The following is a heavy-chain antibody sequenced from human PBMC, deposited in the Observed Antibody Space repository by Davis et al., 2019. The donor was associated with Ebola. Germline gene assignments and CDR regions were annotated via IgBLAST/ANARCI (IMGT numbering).Heavy chain of an antibody. V-gene: IGHV4-4*07. J-gene: IGHJ3*02. D-gene: IGHD5-18*01. Sequence: PSETLSLTCTVSGGSISSYYWSWIRQPAGKGLEWIGRIYTSGSTNYNPSLKSRVTMSVDTSKNQFSLKLSSVTAADTAVYYCASTASPLYSYQSWWRQSDAFDIWGQGTMVTVSS. CDR1: GGSISSYY. CDR3: ASTASPLYSYQSWWRQSDAFDI. CDR2: IYTSGST.